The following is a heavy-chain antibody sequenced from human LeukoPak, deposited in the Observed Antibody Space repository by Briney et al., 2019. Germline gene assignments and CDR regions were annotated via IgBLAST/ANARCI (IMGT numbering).Heavy chain of an antibody. CDR2: INHSGST. Sequence: KASETLSLTCAVYGGSFSGYYWSWIRQPPGKGLEWIGEINHSGSTNYNPSLKSRVTISVDTSKNQFSLKLSSVAAADTAVYYCARDGDLGIFDYWGQGTLVTVSS. V-gene: IGHV4-34*01. CDR3: ARDGDLGIFDY. D-gene: IGHD3-16*01. CDR1: GGSFSGYY. J-gene: IGHJ4*02.